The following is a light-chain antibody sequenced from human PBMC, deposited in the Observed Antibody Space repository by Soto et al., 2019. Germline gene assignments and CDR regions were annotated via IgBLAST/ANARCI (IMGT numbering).Light chain of an antibody. Sequence: DIVMTQSPLSLPVTPVEPASISCRSSESLLHSNGYNYLDWYLQKPGQSPQLLIYLGSNRASGVPDRFSGSGSGTDFTLKIDRVEAEDVGTYYCMQGTHWPITFGQGTRLEIK. CDR2: LGS. V-gene: IGKV2-28*01. CDR1: ESLLHSNGYNY. CDR3: MQGTHWPIT. J-gene: IGKJ5*01.